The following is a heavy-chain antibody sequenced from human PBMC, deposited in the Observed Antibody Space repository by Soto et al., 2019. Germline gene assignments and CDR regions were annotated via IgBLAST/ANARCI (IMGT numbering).Heavy chain of an antibody. CDR3: ARDEATNRYCYDY. J-gene: IGHJ4*02. V-gene: IGHV6-1*01. CDR2: TYYRSKWYD. CDR1: GGSVSSNRAA. Sequence: SHSRSLTGGISGGSVSSNRAAWNWIRQSPSRGLEWLGRTYYRSKWYDDYAVSVKSRITINSDTSKNQFSLQLNFVTPEDTAVYYCARDEATNRYCYDYWGQGTVVTVSS. D-gene: IGHD2-8*01.